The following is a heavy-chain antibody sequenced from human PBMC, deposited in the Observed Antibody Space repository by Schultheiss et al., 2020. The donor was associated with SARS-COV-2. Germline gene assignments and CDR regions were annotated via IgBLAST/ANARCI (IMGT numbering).Heavy chain of an antibody. CDR1: GGSFSGYY. CDR3: ARGPVYSYGYMRSYYYYMDV. V-gene: IGHV4-34*01. CDR2: INHSEST. J-gene: IGHJ6*03. D-gene: IGHD5-18*01. Sequence: GSLRLSCAVYGGSFSGYYWSWIRQPPGKGLEWIGEINHSESTNYNPSLKSRVTISVDTSKNQFSLKLSSVTAADTAVYYCARGPVYSYGYMRSYYYYMDVWGKGTTVTVSS.